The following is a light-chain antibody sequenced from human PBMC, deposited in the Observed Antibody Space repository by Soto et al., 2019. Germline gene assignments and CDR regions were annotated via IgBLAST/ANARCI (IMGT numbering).Light chain of an antibody. CDR2: GAS. J-gene: IGKJ1*01. Sequence: EIVLTQSPYTLSFSPWESSTLAFMASQSVTYDQLAWYRQTPGQAPRLLIYGASSRAAGIPDRFSGSGSGTDFTLTISRLEPEDFVVYHCQQYGDLPPTFGQGTKVDI. CDR1: QSVTYDQ. V-gene: IGKV3-20*01. CDR3: QQYGDLPPT.